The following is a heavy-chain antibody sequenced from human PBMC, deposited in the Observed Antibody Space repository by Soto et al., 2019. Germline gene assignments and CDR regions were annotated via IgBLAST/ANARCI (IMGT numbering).Heavy chain of an antibody. CDR3: AKQRTTVTTSFDY. CDR2: ISGYGGST. V-gene: IGHV3-23*01. Sequence: EVQLLESGGGLVQPGGSLTVSCAASGFTFGAHPMSWVRLAPGKGLEWVSTISGYGGSTYYPDSLKGRFIISRDNSKNTLYLQINPLRAEDTAICFCAKQRTTVTTSFDYWGQGTLVTVSS. D-gene: IGHD4-17*01. CDR1: GFTFGAHP. J-gene: IGHJ4*02.